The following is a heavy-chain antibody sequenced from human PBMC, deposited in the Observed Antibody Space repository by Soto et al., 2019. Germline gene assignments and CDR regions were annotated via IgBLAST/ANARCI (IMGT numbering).Heavy chain of an antibody. J-gene: IGHJ4*02. CDR3: ARDRPDISNPTDHPMFDY. CDR2: INSDGSST. D-gene: IGHD6-6*01. Sequence: EVQLAESGGGLVQPGGSLRLSCSASGFIFSSHWMHWVRQSAEKGLVWVSRINSDGSSTAYADSVKGRFTISRDNAKNNLYLQGNSLRVEDTAVYYCARDRPDISNPTDHPMFDYWGQGTQVTVSS. CDR1: GFIFSSHW. V-gene: IGHV3-74*01.